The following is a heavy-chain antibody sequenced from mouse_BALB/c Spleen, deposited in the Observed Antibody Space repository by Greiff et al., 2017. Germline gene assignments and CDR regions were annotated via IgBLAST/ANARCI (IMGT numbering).Heavy chain of an antibody. CDR2: IYPGNVNT. CDR1: GYTFTSYY. CDR3: ARSLLTGYYAMDY. J-gene: IGHJ4*01. Sequence: VQLQQSGPELVKPGASVRISCKASGYTFTSYYIHWVKQRPGQGLEWIGWIYPGNVNTKYNEKFKGKATLTADKSSSTAYMQLSSLTSEDSAVYFCARSLLTGYYAMDYWGQGTSVTVSS. V-gene: IGHV1S56*01. D-gene: IGHD1-1*01.